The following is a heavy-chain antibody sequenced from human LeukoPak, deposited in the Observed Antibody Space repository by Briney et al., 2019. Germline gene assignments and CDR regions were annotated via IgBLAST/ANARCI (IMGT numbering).Heavy chain of an antibody. CDR2: INPTSGAT. CDR3: AREFRTTTWSFDAFDL. V-gene: IGHV1-2*02. J-gene: IGHJ3*01. Sequence: GASVRVSCKASGYTFTDYYVHWVRQAPGQGGEWVGWINPTSGATNYAQNFQGRVTLTRDTSNKTSYMEVSRLTSDDTAVYYCAREFRTTTWSFDAFDLWGQGTMVTVSS. D-gene: IGHD1/OR15-1a*01. CDR1: GYTFTDYY.